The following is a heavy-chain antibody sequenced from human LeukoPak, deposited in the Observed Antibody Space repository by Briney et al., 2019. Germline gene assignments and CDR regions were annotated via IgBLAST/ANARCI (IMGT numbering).Heavy chain of an antibody. CDR3: ARSPYIVATIGADY. D-gene: IGHD5-12*01. CDR1: GFTFSTYS. CDR2: ISSSSSTI. V-gene: IGHV3-48*02. J-gene: IGHJ4*02. Sequence: PGGSLRPSCAASGFTFSTYSMTWVRQAPGKGLEWVSYISSSSSTIYYADSVKGRFTISRDNAKNSLYLQMKSLRDEDTAVFYCARSPYIVATIGADYWGQGTLVTVSS.